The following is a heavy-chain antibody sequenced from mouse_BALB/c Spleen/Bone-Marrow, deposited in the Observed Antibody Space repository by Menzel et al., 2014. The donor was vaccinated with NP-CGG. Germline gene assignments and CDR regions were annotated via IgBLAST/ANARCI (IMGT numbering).Heavy chain of an antibody. D-gene: IGHD1-1*01. CDR3: GRLEDYGSSYLYAMDY. Sequence: VKLMESGAELVKPGASVKLSCKASGYTFTEYIIHWVKQRSGQGLEWIGWFYPGSGSIKYNEKFKDKATLTADKSSSTVYMELSRVASEDSVVYFCGRLEDYGSSYLYAMDYLGQGTSVTVSS. J-gene: IGHJ4*01. CDR2: FYPGSGSI. CDR1: GYTFTEYI. V-gene: IGHV1-62-2*01.